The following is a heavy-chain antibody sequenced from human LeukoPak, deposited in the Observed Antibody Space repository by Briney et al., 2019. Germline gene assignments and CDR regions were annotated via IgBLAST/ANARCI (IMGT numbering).Heavy chain of an antibody. CDR2: IGSAGDT. J-gene: IGHJ4*02. D-gene: IGHD1-14*01. CDR3: VRQSDSARYGFDY. V-gene: IGHV3-13*04. Sequence: GGSLRLSCVVSGFTFSNNDMHWVRQTTGKGLEWVSAIGSAGDTYYADSVKGRFTISRENAKQSLYLQMNSLRADYTAVYYCVRQSDSARYGFDYWGQGTQVTVSS. CDR1: GFTFSNND.